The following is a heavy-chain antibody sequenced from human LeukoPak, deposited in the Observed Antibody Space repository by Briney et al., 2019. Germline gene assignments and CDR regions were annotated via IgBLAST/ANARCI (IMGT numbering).Heavy chain of an antibody. Sequence: SETLSLTCTVSGGSISSSSYYWGWIRQPPGKGLEWIGSIYYTGSTYYNPSLKSRVTISVDTSKNQFSLKLSSVTAADTAVYYCARYAPQWLPPPWYFDCWGQGTLVTVSS. V-gene: IGHV4-39*01. J-gene: IGHJ4*02. CDR1: GGSISSSSYY. CDR3: ARYAPQWLPPPWYFDC. D-gene: IGHD6-19*01. CDR2: IYYTGST.